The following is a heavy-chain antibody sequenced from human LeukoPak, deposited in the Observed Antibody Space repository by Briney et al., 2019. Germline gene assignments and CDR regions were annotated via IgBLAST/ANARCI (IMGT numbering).Heavy chain of an antibody. D-gene: IGHD4-17*01. J-gene: IGHJ4*02. Sequence: GGSLRLSCEASGFTFSDSAMSWVRQASGRGLEWVSLISASGGNSYYADSVKGRFTVSRDSSKNTLHLQMNSLRAEDTAVYYCARDSMTTVTTYTFGDYWGQGTLVTVSS. V-gene: IGHV3-23*01. CDR1: GFTFSDSA. CDR3: ARDSMTTVTTYTFGDY. CDR2: ISASGGNS.